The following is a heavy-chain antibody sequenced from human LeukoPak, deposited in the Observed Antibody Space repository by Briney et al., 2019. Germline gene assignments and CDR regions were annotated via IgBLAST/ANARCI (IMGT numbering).Heavy chain of an antibody. D-gene: IGHD3-10*01. CDR2: IYSGGST. Sequence: QSGGSLRLSCAASGFTVNSNYMSWVRQAPGKGLEWVSVIYSGGSTYYADSVKGRFTISRDNSKNTLYLRMNSLRAEDTAVYYCARVPGSYYVDFDYWGQGTLVTVSS. V-gene: IGHV3-53*01. J-gene: IGHJ4*02. CDR1: GFTVNSNY. CDR3: ARVPGSYYVDFDY.